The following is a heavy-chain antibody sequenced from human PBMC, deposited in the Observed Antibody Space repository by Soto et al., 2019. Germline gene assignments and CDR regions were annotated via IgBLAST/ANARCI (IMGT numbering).Heavy chain of an antibody. V-gene: IGHV3-11*01. Sequence: QVQLVESGGGLVKAGGSLRLSCAASGFTFSDYYMNWIRHAPGKGLEWVSYISSSGTTIYYADSVKGRFTISRDNAKNSLFLQMNSLRAEDTALYYCARGHSIFYGMDVWGQGTTVTVSS. CDR3: ARGHSIFYGMDV. D-gene: IGHD2-21*01. CDR2: ISSSGTTI. CDR1: GFTFSDYY. J-gene: IGHJ6*02.